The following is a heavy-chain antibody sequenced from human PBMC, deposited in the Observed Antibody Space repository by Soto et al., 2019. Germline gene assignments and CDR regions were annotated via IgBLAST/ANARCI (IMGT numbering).Heavy chain of an antibody. D-gene: IGHD1-7*01. J-gene: IGHJ3*02. CDR2: INAGNGNT. CDR1: GYTFTSYA. CDR3: ARYLRAGPTPPNSFDI. V-gene: IGHV1-3*01. Sequence: ASVKVSCKASGYTFTSYAMHWVRQAPGQRLEWMGWINAGNGNTKYSQKFQGRVTITRDTSASTAYMELSSLRSEDTAVYYCARYLRAGPTPPNSFDICGQGTMVTGS.